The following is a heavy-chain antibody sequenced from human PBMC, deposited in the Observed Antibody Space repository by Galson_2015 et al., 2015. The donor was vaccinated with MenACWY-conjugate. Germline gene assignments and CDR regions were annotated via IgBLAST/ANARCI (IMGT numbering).Heavy chain of an antibody. V-gene: IGHV3-48*01. CDR1: GFTFSSNS. D-gene: IGHD6-19*01. Sequence: SLRLSCAASGFTFSSNSMNWVRQAPGKGLEWVSYISSSRRIIYYADSVKGRFTISRDNAKNSLYLQMNSLRAEDTAVYYCAERQWLVTWGQGTLVTVSS. CDR2: ISSSRRII. CDR3: AERQWLVT. J-gene: IGHJ5*02.